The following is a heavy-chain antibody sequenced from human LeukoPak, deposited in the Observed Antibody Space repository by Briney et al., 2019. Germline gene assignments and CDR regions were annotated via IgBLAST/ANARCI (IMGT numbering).Heavy chain of an antibody. CDR3: AKAAGSSHLNFDY. Sequence: GSLSLSCAASGFIFSNYGMHWVRQAPGRGLEWVAFIRYDGNNKYYADSVKGRFTISRDNSKNTLYLQMNSLRAEDTAVYYCAKAAGSSHLNFDYWGQGTLVTVSS. V-gene: IGHV3-30*02. J-gene: IGHJ4*02. CDR2: IRYDGNNK. D-gene: IGHD6-13*01. CDR1: GFIFSNYG.